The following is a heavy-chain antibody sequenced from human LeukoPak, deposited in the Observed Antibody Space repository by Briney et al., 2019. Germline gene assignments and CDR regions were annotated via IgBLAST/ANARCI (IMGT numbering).Heavy chain of an antibody. V-gene: IGHV1-8*01. CDR2: TNPNSGDT. CDR1: GYTFTSYD. CDR3: ARVIRGAPTNWFDP. Sequence: ASVKVSCKASGYTFTSYDINWVRQATGQGLEWMGWTNPNSGDTGYAQKFQGRVTMTRNTSISTAYMELSSLRSEDTAVYYCARVIRGAPTNWFDPWGQGTLVTVSS. D-gene: IGHD1-26*01. J-gene: IGHJ5*02.